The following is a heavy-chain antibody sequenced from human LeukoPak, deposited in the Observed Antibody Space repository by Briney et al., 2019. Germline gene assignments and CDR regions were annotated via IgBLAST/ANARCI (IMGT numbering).Heavy chain of an antibody. V-gene: IGHV1-46*01. CDR2: INPSGGST. Sequence: ASVKVSCKASGYTFTSYYTHWVRQAPGQGLEWMGIINPSGGSTSYAQKFQGRVTMTRDTSTSTVYMELSSLRSEDTAVYYCARDVDYGDYPYYFDYWGQGTLVTVSS. J-gene: IGHJ4*02. CDR3: ARDVDYGDYPYYFDY. CDR1: GYTFTSYY. D-gene: IGHD4-17*01.